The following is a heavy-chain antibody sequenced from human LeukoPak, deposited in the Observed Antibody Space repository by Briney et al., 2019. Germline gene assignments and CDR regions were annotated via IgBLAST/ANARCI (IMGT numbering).Heavy chain of an antibody. D-gene: IGHD3-10*01. CDR1: RFTFSCYD. Sequence: SLTLSCAASRFTFSCYDMHWLRQAPGMGLVGVANISYDGSNEYYADSVKGRFTISRDNSKNTLYLQMNSLRAADTAVYYCAISGSGTSYNEQFDYWGQGTLVTVSS. J-gene: IGHJ4*02. CDR3: AISGSGTSYNEQFDY. CDR2: ISYDGSNE. V-gene: IGHV3-30*04.